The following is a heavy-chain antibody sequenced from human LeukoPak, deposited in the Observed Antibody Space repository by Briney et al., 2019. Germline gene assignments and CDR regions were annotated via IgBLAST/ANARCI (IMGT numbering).Heavy chain of an antibody. J-gene: IGHJ5*02. CDR1: GFTFSSYS. CDR3: ARGFQYYYGSGSYYP. V-gene: IGHV3-21*01. D-gene: IGHD3-10*01. CDR2: ISSSSSYI. Sequence: GGSLRLSCAASGFTFSSYSMNWVRQAPGKGLEWVSSISSSSSYIYYAGSVKGRFTISRDNAKNSLYLQMNSLRAEDTAVYYCARGFQYYYGSGSYYPWGQGTLVTVSS.